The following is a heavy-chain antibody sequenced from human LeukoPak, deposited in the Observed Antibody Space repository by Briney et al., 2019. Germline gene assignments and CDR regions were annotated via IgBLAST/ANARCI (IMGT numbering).Heavy chain of an antibody. V-gene: IGHV3-23*01. D-gene: IGHD1/OR15-1a*01. Sequence: GGSLRLSCAASGITIRSSGMSWVRQAPGKGLEWVSGISASDGNTYYADSVQGRFTISRDSSENTLYLQMNSLRAGDTVIYYCTKDEGWEHHYWGQGTLVTVSS. CDR1: GITIRSSG. CDR2: ISASDGNT. CDR3: TKDEGWEHHY. J-gene: IGHJ4*02.